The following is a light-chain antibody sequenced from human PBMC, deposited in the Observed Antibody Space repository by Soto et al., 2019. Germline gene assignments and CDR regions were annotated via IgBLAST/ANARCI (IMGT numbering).Light chain of an antibody. CDR2: GAS. J-gene: IGKJ4*01. V-gene: IGKV3-20*01. CDR1: QTVSSSY. Sequence: IVLTQTPGTLSLSPGERATLSCRASQTVSSSYLGWYQQKPGQTPRLLIYGASNRATGIPDRFSGSGSGTDFTLTITRLEPEDFAVYYCQKYGTASPLTFGGGTKVDIK. CDR3: QKYGTASPLT.